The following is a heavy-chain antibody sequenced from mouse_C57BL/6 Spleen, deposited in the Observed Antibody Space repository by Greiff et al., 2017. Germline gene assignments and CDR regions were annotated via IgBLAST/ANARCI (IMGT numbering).Heavy chain of an antibody. CDR3: ARFITTVVAHDY. Sequence: QVQLQQSGAELVMPGASVKLSCKASGYTFTSYWMHWVKQRPGQGLEWIGEIDPSDSYTNYNQKFKGKSTLTVDKSSSTAYMQLSSLTSEDSAVYYCARFITTVVAHDYWGQGTTRTVSS. CDR2: IDPSDSYT. D-gene: IGHD1-1*01. J-gene: IGHJ2*01. V-gene: IGHV1-69*01. CDR1: GYTFTSYW.